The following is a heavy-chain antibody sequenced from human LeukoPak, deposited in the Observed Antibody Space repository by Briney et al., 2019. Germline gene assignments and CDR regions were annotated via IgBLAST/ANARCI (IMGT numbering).Heavy chain of an antibody. CDR3: ARGVKAVLRYFDWLFPPAGY. CDR1: GGTFSSYA. Sequence: GASVKVSCKASGGTFSSYAISWVRQAPGQGLEWMGIINPSGGSTSYAQKFQGRVTMTRDTSTSTVYMELSSLRSEDTAVYYCARGVKAVLRYFDWLFPPAGYWGQGTLVTVSS. D-gene: IGHD3-9*01. V-gene: IGHV1-46*01. CDR2: INPSGGST. J-gene: IGHJ4*02.